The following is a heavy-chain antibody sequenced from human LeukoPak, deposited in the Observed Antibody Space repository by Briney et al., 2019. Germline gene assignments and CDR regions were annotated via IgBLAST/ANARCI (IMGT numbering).Heavy chain of an antibody. CDR3: ARGGRAFDY. CDR1: GGSISGYY. Sequence: SETLSLTCTVSGGSISGYYWTWIRQPPGEGLEWIGYIYYSGSTNYNPSLKSRVTISVDTSKNQFSLKLSSVTAADTAVYYCARGGRAFDYWGQGTLVTVSS. D-gene: IGHD3-10*01. V-gene: IGHV4-59*01. CDR2: IYYSGST. J-gene: IGHJ4*02.